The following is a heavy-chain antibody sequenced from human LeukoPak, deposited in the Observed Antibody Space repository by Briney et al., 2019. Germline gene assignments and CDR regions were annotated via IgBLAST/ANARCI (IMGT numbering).Heavy chain of an antibody. V-gene: IGHV4-39*07. CDR1: GDSISTSSYY. CDR2: IYYSGST. J-gene: IGHJ4*02. CDR3: AKSFSETERATITAY. D-gene: IGHD5-24*01. Sequence: SETLSLTCSVSGDSISTSSYYWGWIRQPPGKGLEWIGSIYYSGSTYYNPSLKSRVTISVDTSKNQFSLKLSSVTAADTAIYYCAKSFSETERATITAYWGQGTLVTVPS.